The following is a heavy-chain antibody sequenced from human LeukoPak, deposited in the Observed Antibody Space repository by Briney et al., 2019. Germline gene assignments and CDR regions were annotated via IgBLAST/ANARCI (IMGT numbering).Heavy chain of an antibody. D-gene: IGHD3-10*01. CDR3: ARRRAYYYGSGSYWFDP. CDR2: INHSGST. Sequence: PSETLSLTCAVYGGSFSGYYWSWIRQPPGKGLEWIGEINHSGSTNYNPSLKSRVTISVDTSKNQFSLKLSSVTAADTAVYYCARRRAYYYGSGSYWFDPWGQGTLVTVSS. V-gene: IGHV4-34*01. J-gene: IGHJ5*02. CDR1: GGSFSGYY.